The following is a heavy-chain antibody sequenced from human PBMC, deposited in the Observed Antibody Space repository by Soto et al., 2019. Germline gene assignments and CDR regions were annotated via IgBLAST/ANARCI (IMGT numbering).Heavy chain of an antibody. CDR3: ARDVRGRYYYASSGYYFDAFDI. J-gene: IGHJ3*02. D-gene: IGHD3-22*01. CDR2: VYYSGST. Sequence: PSETLSLTCTVSGGSISSYNWSWIRQPPGEGLEWIGYVYYSGSTNYNPSLKSRVTISVDTSKNQFSLKLSSVTAADTAVYYCARDVRGRYYYASSGYYFDAFDIWGQGTMVTVSS. V-gene: IGHV4-59*01. CDR1: GGSISSYN.